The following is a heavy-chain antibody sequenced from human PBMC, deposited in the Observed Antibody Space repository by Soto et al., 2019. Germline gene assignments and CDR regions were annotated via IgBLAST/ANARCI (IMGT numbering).Heavy chain of an antibody. CDR2: IKSKTDGGTT. V-gene: IGHV3-15*07. CDR1: GFTFSNAW. J-gene: IGHJ4*02. D-gene: IGHD3-10*01. CDR3: TTLAPSSWFGELLAWRGVDY. Sequence: GGSLRLSCAASGFTFSNAWMNWVRQAPGKGLEWVGRIKSKTDGGTTDYAAPVKGRFTISRDDSKNTLYLQMNSLKTEDTAVYYCTTLAPSSWFGELLAWRGVDYWGQGTLVTVSS.